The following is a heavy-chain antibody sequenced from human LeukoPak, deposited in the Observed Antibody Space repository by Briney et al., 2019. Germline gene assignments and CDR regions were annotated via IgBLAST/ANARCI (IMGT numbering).Heavy chain of an antibody. CDR1: GFTFSSYS. CDR3: AKGGAYGSGSSSIFDY. Sequence: GGSLRLSCAASGFTFSSYSMNWVRQAPGKGLEWVSRISGSGDDTHYADSVKGRFTISRDNSKNTLYLQMNSQRAEDTAVYYCAKGGAYGSGSSSIFDYWGQGTLVTVSS. CDR2: ISGSGDDT. J-gene: IGHJ4*02. D-gene: IGHD3-10*01. V-gene: IGHV3-23*01.